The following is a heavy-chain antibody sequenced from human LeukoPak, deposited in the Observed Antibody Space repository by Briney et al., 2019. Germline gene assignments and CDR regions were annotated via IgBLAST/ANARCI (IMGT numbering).Heavy chain of an antibody. J-gene: IGHJ3*02. D-gene: IGHD2-15*01. CDR2: ISWNSGSI. CDR3: ARGGAASGFDI. V-gene: IGHV3-9*01. Sequence: GRSLGLSCAASGFTFDDYAMHWVRQAPGKGLEWVSGISWNSGSIGYADSVKGRFTISRDNAKNSLYLQMNSLRAEDTALYYCARGGAASGFDIWGQGTMVTVSS. CDR1: GFTFDDYA.